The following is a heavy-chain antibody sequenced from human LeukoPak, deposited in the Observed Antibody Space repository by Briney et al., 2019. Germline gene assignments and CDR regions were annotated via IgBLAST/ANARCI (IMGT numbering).Heavy chain of an antibody. D-gene: IGHD3-10*01. CDR3: AKDLYGSGSYEIRLFDY. V-gene: IGHV3-30*02. CDR1: GFTFSSYG. CDR2: ILFDGSKT. Sequence: GGSLRLSCAASGFTFSSYGMHWVRQAPGKGLEWVAFILFDGSKTFYGDSVKGRFTVSRDNPKNTLYLQMNSLRAEDTAVYYCAKDLYGSGSYEIRLFDYWGQGTLVTISS. J-gene: IGHJ4*02.